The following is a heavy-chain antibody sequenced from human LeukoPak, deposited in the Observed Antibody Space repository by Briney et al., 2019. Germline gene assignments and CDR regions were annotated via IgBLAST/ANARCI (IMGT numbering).Heavy chain of an antibody. Sequence: PSETLSLTCTVSGGSISSRSYCWGWIRQPPGKGLECIGSIYYSGSTYYNPFLKSRVTISVDTSKNHFSLKLSSVTAADTAVYYCARRISSGWTNQIDYWGQGTLVTVSS. CDR3: ARRISSGWTNQIDY. D-gene: IGHD6-19*01. J-gene: IGHJ4*02. CDR2: IYYSGST. CDR1: GGSISSRSYC. V-gene: IGHV4-39*02.